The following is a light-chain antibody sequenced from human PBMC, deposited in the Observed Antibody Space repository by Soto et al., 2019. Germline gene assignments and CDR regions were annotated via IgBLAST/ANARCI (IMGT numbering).Light chain of an antibody. J-gene: IGKJ3*01. CDR1: QGISSW. CDR3: QQAKSFPPRFT. Sequence: DIQMTQSPSSVSASVGDRVTITCRASQGISSWSAGYQQKPGKAPKLRIYAASSLQSGVPSRFSGSGSGTDFTLTISSLQTEDFATYYCQQAKSFPPRFTFGPGTKVDIK. V-gene: IGKV1-12*01. CDR2: AAS.